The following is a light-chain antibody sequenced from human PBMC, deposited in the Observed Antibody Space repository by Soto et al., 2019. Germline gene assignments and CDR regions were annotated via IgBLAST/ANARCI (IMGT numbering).Light chain of an antibody. CDR2: YDS. CDR1: NIGSKS. V-gene: IGLV3-21*04. J-gene: IGLJ1*01. Sequence: SYELAQPPSVSVAPGETARITCGGINIGSKSVHWYQHKPGQAPVLVIYYDSDRPSGIPERFSGSNSGTTATLTISRVEAGDEADYFCQVWDSGSDHPHVFGTGTKVTVL. CDR3: QVWDSGSDHPHV.